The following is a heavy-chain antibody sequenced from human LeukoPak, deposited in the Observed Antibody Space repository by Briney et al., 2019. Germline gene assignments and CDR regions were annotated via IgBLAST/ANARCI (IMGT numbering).Heavy chain of an antibody. V-gene: IGHV3-21*01. CDR1: GFTFSSYS. D-gene: IGHD3-9*01. CDR3: ARGLTAGPNYYYYYMDV. J-gene: IGHJ6*03. Sequence: GGSLRLSCAASGFTFSSYSMNWVRQAPGKGLEWVSSISSSSSYIYYADSVKGRFTISRDNAKNSLYLQMNSLRAEDTAVYYCARGLTAGPNYYYYYMDVWGKGTTVTVSS. CDR2: ISSSSSYI.